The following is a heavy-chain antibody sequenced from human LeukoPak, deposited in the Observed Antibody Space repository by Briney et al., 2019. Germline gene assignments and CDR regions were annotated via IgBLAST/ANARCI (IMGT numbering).Heavy chain of an antibody. CDR2: IIPIFGTG. CDR3: ARGLRFYVVVTAGTAFDI. V-gene: IGHV1-69*05. Sequence: SSVKVSCKASGGTFSSYAISWVRQAPGQGLEWMGGIIPIFGTGNYAQKFQGRVTITTDESTSTAYRELSSLRSEDTVVYYCARGLRFYVVVTAGTAFDIWGQGTMVTVSS. D-gene: IGHD2-21*02. J-gene: IGHJ3*02. CDR1: GGTFSSYA.